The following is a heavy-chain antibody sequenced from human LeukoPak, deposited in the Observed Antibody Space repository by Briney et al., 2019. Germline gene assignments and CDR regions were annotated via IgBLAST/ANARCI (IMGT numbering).Heavy chain of an antibody. J-gene: IGHJ3*02. Sequence: PSETLSLTCTVSGGSISSYYWSWIRQPAGKGLEWIGRIYTSGSTNYNPSLKSRVTMSVDTSKNQFSLKLSSVTAADTAVYYCARESWANHRTYYDFWSSSWGAFDIWGQGTMVTVSS. CDR3: ARESWANHRTYYDFWSSSWGAFDI. CDR2: IYTSGST. D-gene: IGHD3-3*01. CDR1: GGSISSYY. V-gene: IGHV4-4*07.